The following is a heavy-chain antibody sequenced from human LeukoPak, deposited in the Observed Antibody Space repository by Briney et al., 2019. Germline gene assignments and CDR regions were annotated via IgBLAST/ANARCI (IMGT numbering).Heavy chain of an antibody. V-gene: IGHV3-53*01. D-gene: IGHD3-10*01. CDR2: IYSGGST. CDR3: ASGVRGVMIET. J-gene: IGHJ4*02. Sequence: GGSLRLSCAASGITVSNNYMSWVRQAPGKGLEWVSVIYSGGSTYYADSVKGRFTISRGNSKNTLYLQMNSLRAEDTAEYYCASGVRGVMIETWGQGTLLTVSS. CDR1: GITVSNNY.